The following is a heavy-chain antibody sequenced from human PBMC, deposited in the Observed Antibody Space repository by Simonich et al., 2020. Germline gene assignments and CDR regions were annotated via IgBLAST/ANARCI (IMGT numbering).Heavy chain of an antibody. CDR2: FDPGDGET. V-gene: IGHV1-24*01. CDR3: ATGDILTGYYLTNAFDI. CDR1: GYTLTELS. J-gene: IGHJ3*02. D-gene: IGHD3-9*01. Sequence: QVQLVQSGAEVKKPGASVKVSCKVSGYTLTELSMHWVRQAPGKGLEWMGGFDPGDGETIYAQKFQGRVTMTEDTSTDTAYMELSSLRSEDTAVYYCATGDILTGYYLTNAFDIWGQGTMVTVSS.